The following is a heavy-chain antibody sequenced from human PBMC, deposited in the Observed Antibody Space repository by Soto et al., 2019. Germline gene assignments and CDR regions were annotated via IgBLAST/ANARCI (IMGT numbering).Heavy chain of an antibody. Sequence: QVQLVQSGAEVKKPGSSVKVSCKASGGTFSSYAISWVRQAPGQGLEWMGGIIPIFGTANYAHKFQGRVTITADESTSTAYMELSSLRSEDTAVYYCATPVEYNWNYVGAFDIWGQGTMVTVSS. D-gene: IGHD1-7*01. CDR2: IIPIFGTA. V-gene: IGHV1-69*19. CDR3: ATPVEYNWNYVGAFDI. J-gene: IGHJ3*02. CDR1: GGTFSSYA.